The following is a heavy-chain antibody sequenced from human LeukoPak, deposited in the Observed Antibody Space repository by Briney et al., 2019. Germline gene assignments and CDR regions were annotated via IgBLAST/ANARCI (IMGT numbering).Heavy chain of an antibody. J-gene: IGHJ3*02. Sequence: GGSLRLSCAASGFTFSNYPMSWVRQSPERGLEWVSAISGTGGSTSYADSLKGRFTISRDNSKNTLYLQMSSLTAEDTAVYYCAKECGRDYDDRAFDIWGQGTMVTVSS. D-gene: IGHD3-22*01. V-gene: IGHV3-23*01. CDR3: AKECGRDYDDRAFDI. CDR1: GFTFSNYP. CDR2: ISGTGGST.